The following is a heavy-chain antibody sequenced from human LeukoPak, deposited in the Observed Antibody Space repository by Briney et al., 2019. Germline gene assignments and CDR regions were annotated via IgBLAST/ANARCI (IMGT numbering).Heavy chain of an antibody. CDR3: ARNEPGIAVAAVDAFDI. J-gene: IGHJ3*02. CDR1: GFTFSSYW. CDR2: IKQDGSEK. D-gene: IGHD6-19*01. Sequence: GESLKISCAASGFTFSSYWMSWVRQAPGKGLEWVANIKQDGSEKYYVDSVKGRFTISRDNAKNSLYLQMNSLRAEDTAVYYCARNEPGIAVAAVDAFDIWGQGTMVTVSS. V-gene: IGHV3-7*01.